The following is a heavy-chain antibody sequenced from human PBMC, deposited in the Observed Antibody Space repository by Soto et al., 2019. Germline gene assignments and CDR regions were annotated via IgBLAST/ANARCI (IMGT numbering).Heavy chain of an antibody. CDR3: ASHYYYDSSGYRYYFDY. J-gene: IGHJ4*02. CDR1: GGTFSSYA. D-gene: IGHD3-22*01. V-gene: IGHV1-69*12. CDR2: IIPIFGTA. Sequence: QVQLVQSGAEVKKPGSSVKVSCKASGGTFSSYAISWVRQAPGQGLEWMGGIIPIFGTANYAQKFQGRVTITDDESTSTAYMELSSLRSEDTAEYYCASHYYYDSSGYRYYFDYWGQGTLVTVSS.